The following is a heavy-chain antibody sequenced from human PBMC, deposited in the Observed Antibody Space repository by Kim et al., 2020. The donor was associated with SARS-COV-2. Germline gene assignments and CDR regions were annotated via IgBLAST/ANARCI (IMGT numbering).Heavy chain of an antibody. J-gene: IGHJ4*02. CDR3: VKIGLRLGELSLHGDY. D-gene: IGHD3-16*02. Sequence: SVKGRFTISRDNSKNTLYLQMSSLRAEDTAVYYCVKIGLRLGELSLHGDYWGQGTLVTVSS. V-gene: IGHV3-64D*09.